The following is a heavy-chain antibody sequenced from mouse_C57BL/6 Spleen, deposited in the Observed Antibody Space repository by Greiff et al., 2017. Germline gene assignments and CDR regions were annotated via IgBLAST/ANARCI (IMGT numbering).Heavy chain of an antibody. J-gene: IGHJ1*03. CDR2: INPSSGYT. CDR1: GYTFTSYT. CDR3: ARSPGSWYFDV. D-gene: IGHD4-1*01. V-gene: IGHV1-4*01. Sequence: QVQLQQSGAELARPGASVKMSCKASGYTFTSYTLHWVKQRPGQGLEWIGYINPSSGYTKYNQKFKDKATLTADKSSSTAYMQLSSLTSEDSAVYDCARSPGSWYFDVWGTGTTVTVSS.